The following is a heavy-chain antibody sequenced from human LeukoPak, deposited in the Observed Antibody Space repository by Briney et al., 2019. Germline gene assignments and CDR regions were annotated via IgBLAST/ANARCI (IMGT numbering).Heavy chain of an antibody. CDR3: SRAMRDEGDFARPSDS. D-gene: IGHD2-21*02. CDR1: GFTSSSYW. J-gene: IGHJ4*02. V-gene: IGHV3-7*03. CDR2: IKQDGGEK. Sequence: GGSLRLSCAASGFTSSSYWMSSGRQAPREGLEWVAHIKQDGGEKNYVDSVKGRFTISKDNTKNPLYLQISSLTAENTPVYYSSRAMRDEGDFARPSDSWGQGDLVTVSS.